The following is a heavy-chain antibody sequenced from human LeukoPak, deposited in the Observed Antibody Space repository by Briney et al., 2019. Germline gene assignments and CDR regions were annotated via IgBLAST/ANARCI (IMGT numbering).Heavy chain of an antibody. CDR3: ARRNYFGFIDY. J-gene: IGHJ4*02. D-gene: IGHD3-10*01. V-gene: IGHV3-7*01. CDR2: IKQDGSEK. CDR1: GFTFSSNW. Sequence: GGSPRLSCVASGFTFSSNWMTWVRQAPGKGLEWVANIKQDGSEKYYVDSVKGRFTISRDNAKNSLYLQMNSLRAEDTAVYYCARRNYFGFIDYWGQGTLVTVSS.